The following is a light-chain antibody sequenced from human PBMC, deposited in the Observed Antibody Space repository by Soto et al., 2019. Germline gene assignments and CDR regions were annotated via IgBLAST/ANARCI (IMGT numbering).Light chain of an antibody. CDR3: SPYKTTSRYV. CDR1: SSDVGGYNS. Sequence: QSVLTQPASVSGSPGQSITVSCTGTSSDVGGYNSVSWYQQHPGKPPKLIIYEVSNRPSAVSDRFSGSKSGNTASLTISGLEADYEAYDYCSPYKTTSRYVFRPG. J-gene: IGLJ1*01. CDR2: EVS. V-gene: IGLV2-14*03.